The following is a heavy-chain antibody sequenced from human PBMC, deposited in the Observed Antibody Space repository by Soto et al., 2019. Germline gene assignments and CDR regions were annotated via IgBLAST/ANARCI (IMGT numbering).Heavy chain of an antibody. V-gene: IGHV1-3*04. D-gene: IGHD5-18*01. CDR3: AREGSPMVIAGYFDY. CDR1: GYTFINYV. Sequence: GASVKVSCKASGYTFINYVMHWVRQAPGQRPEWMGWINTGNENTKYSQKFQGRVTITRDTSASTAYMELSSLRSEDTAVYYCAREGSPMVIAGYFDYWGQGTQVTVSS. J-gene: IGHJ4*02. CDR2: INTGNENT.